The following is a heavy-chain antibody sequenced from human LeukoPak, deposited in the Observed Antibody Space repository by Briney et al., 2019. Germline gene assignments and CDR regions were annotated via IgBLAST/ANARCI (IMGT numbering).Heavy chain of an antibody. Sequence: GGSLRLSCAASGFTVSDNYMSWVRQAPGKGLEWVSVMYSRGDTYYANSVRGRFTFSRDISKNTLYLQMNGLRTEDTAMYYCARDAPQVPAAGVLASRGQGTLVTVSS. J-gene: IGHJ4*02. D-gene: IGHD6-13*01. CDR1: GFTVSDNY. CDR2: MYSRGDT. V-gene: IGHV3-53*01. CDR3: ARDAPQVPAAGVLAS.